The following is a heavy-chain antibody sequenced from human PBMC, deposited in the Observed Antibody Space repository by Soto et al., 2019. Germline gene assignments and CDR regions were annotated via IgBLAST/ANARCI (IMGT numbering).Heavy chain of an antibody. D-gene: IGHD3-16*01. CDR2: ISFDGIAK. J-gene: IGHJ5*02. CDR1: GFTLDNYA. CDR3: ARGGRSITVPFDP. V-gene: IGHV3-30-3*01. Sequence: QVQLVESGGGVVQPGRSLRLSCAASGFTLDNYAIHWVRQAPGKGLEWVAVISFDGIAKYYADSVQGRFTISRDSSMNTLYLQMTRLRTEDTAVYYCARGGRSITVPFDPWGQGTLVTVSS.